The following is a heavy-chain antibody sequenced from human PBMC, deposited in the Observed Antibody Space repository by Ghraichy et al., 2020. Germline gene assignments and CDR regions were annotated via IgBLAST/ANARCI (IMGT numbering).Heavy chain of an antibody. CDR2: INPNSGGT. V-gene: IGHV1-2*02. CDR3: ARDLRGGVAAAGNGMDV. Sequence: ASVKVSCKASGYTFTGYYMHWVRQAPGQGLEWIGWINPNSGGTNYAQKFQGRVTMTRDTSISTAYMELSRLRSDDTAVYYCARDLRGGVAAAGNGMDVWGQGTTVTVSS. J-gene: IGHJ6*02. CDR1: GYTFTGYY. D-gene: IGHD6-13*01.